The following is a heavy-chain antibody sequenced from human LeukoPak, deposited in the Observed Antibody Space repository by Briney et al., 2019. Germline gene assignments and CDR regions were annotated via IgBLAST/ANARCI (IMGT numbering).Heavy chain of an antibody. CDR3: AREAGSGTYYDFDY. CDR1: GGSIRGYY. J-gene: IGHJ4*02. Sequence: SETLSLTCNVSGGSIRGYYWSWIRQPPGKGLEWIGYIYSSGSTNYNPSLKSRVTMSVDTSKNQFSLKVSSVTAADTAVYYCAREAGSGTYYDFDYWGQGTLVTVSS. CDR2: IYSSGST. D-gene: IGHD3-10*01. V-gene: IGHV4-59*01.